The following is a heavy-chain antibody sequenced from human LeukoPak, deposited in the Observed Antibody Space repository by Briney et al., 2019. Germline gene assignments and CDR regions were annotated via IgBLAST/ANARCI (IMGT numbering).Heavy chain of an antibody. Sequence: GRSLRLSCAASGFTFSSYGMHWVRQAPGKGLEWVASISYDGSEIYYGDSVKGRFTNSRDNSKNTLYLQMNSLRAEDTAVYYRAKDREGRGYNYGSYFDYWGQGTLVTVSS. CDR1: GFTFSSYG. CDR3: AKDREGRGYNYGSYFDY. J-gene: IGHJ4*02. V-gene: IGHV3-30*18. CDR2: ISYDGSEI. D-gene: IGHD5-18*01.